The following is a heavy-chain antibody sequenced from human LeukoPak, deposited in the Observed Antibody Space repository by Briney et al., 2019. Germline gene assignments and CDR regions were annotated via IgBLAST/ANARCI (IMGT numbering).Heavy chain of an antibody. J-gene: IGHJ6*03. Sequence: PGGSLRLSCAASGFTFSGSAMHWVRQASGKGLEWAGRIRSKANSYATAYAASVKGRFTISRDNSKNTLYLQMNSLRAEDTAVYHCAKRGGLPPLDYYYYYMDVWGKGTTVSVSS. V-gene: IGHV3-73*01. CDR2: IRSKANSYAT. CDR1: GFTFSGSA. CDR3: AKRGGLPPLDYYYYYMDV. D-gene: IGHD2-21*02.